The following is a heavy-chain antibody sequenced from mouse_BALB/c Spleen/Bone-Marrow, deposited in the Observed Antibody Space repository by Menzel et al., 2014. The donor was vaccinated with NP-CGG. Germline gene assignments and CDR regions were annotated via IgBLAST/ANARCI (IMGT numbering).Heavy chain of an antibody. Sequence: EVHLVESGGGLVQPGGSMKLSCVASGFTFSNYWMTWVRQSPEKGLEWVAEIRLKSNNYATHYAESVKGRFTISRDDSKSSVYLQMNNLRAEDTGIYYCTRVLRPFDYWGQGTTLTVSS. J-gene: IGHJ2*01. CDR2: IRLKSNNYAT. V-gene: IGHV6-6*02. D-gene: IGHD1-2*01. CDR3: TRVLRPFDY. CDR1: GFTFSNYW.